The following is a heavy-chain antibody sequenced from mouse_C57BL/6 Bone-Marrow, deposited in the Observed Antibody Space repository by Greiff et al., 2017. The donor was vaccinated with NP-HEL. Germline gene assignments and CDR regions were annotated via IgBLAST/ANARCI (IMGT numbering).Heavy chain of an antibody. Sequence: QVQLQQSGAELAKPGASVKLSCKASGYTFTSYWMHWVKQRPGQGLEWIGYINPSSGYTKYNQKFKDKATVTAYKSSSTADMQRSSLTYEDSAVYDCARCHWYFDVWGTGTTVTVSS. CDR3: ARCHWYFDV. J-gene: IGHJ1*03. CDR1: GYTFTSYW. V-gene: IGHV1-7*01. CDR2: INPSSGYT.